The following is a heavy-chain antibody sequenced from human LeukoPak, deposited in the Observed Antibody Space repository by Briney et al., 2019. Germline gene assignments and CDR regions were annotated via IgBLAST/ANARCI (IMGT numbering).Heavy chain of an antibody. Sequence: GGSLRLSCAASGFTFSDYWIHWVRQAPGKGLVWVSRINTDGSITNYADSVKGRFSISRDNAKNTLYLQMSSLRAEDTAVYYCARDRGPRTGFMVREAYDYWRQGTLVTVSS. V-gene: IGHV3-74*01. CDR2: INTDGSIT. CDR1: GFTFSDYW. J-gene: IGHJ4*02. CDR3: ARDRGPRTGFMVREAYDY. D-gene: IGHD3-10*01.